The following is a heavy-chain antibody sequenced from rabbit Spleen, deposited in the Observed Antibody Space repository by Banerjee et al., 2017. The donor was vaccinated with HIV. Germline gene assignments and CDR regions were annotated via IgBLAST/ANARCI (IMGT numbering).Heavy chain of an antibody. Sequence: EQLEESGGGLVKPEGSLTLTCKASGVSLSDKDVMCWVRQAPGKGLEWIACINTATGKAVYASWAKGRFTISKTSSTTVTLQMTTLTAADTATYFCARGSATMTMVIIGFYLTLWGPGTLVTVS. CDR2: INTATGKA. J-gene: IGHJ4*01. V-gene: IGHV1S45*01. D-gene: IGHD2-1*01. CDR3: ARGSATMTMVIIGFYLTL. CDR1: GVSLSDKDV.